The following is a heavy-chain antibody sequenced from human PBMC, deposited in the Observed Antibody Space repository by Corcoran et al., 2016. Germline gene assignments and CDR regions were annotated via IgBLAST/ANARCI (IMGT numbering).Heavy chain of an antibody. CDR3: ARGSVAGSNWFDP. CDR1: GGNFSSYA. J-gene: IGHJ5*02. V-gene: IGHV1-69*06. D-gene: IGHD6-19*01. CDR2: LIPIFGKA. Sequence: QVQLVQSGAEMKKPGSSVKVSCKASGGNFSSYAISWVRQDPGQGLEWMGGLIPIFGKANYAQKFQGRVTITADKSTSTAYMELSSLRSEDTAVYYCARGSVAGSNWFDPWGQGTLVTVSS.